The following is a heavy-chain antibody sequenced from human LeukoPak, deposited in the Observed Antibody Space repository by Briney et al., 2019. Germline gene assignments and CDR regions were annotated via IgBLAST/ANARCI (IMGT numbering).Heavy chain of an antibody. D-gene: IGHD4-17*01. CDR3: ATMGGYGDSRLGAFDI. CDR2: FDPKDGET. J-gene: IGHJ3*02. V-gene: IGHV1-24*01. CDR1: YXXTXXX. Sequence: YXXTXXXMHWVRQAPGKGLEWMGGFDPKDGETIYAQKFQGRVTMTEDTSTDTAYMELSSLRSEDTAVYYCATMGGYGDSRLGAFDIWGQGTMVTVSS.